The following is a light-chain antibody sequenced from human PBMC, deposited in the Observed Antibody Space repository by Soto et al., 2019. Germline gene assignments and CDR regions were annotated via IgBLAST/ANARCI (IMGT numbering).Light chain of an antibody. Sequence: EIVMTQSPATLSVSPGERATLSCRASRSVSSNLAWYQQKPGQAPRLLIYGASTRATGIPARFSGSGSGTEFTLTISSLQSEDFAVYYCQQHTNWPTFGQGTKVDIK. V-gene: IGKV3-15*01. CDR3: QQHTNWPT. CDR2: GAS. J-gene: IGKJ1*01. CDR1: RSVSSN.